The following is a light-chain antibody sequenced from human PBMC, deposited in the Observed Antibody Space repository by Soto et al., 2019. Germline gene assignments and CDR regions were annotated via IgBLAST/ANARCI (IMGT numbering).Light chain of an antibody. CDR3: QQYDSSVLT. Sequence: EIVLTQPPGTLSLSPGERATLSCRASQSVSSNHLAWYQQKPGQAPRLLIYGSSSRATGIPHRFSGSGSGTDLTLTINRLESEDFAVYYCQQYDSSVLTFGQGTKVEIK. J-gene: IGKJ1*01. CDR2: GSS. CDR1: QSVSSNH. V-gene: IGKV3-20*01.